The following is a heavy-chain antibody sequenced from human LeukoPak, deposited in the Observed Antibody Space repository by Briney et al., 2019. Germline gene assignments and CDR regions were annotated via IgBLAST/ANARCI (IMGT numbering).Heavy chain of an antibody. J-gene: IGHJ3*02. V-gene: IGHV3-48*01. CDR1: GFTFSSNY. Sequence: PGGSLRLSCAASGFTFSSNYMSWVRQAPGKGLEWVSYISSSSSTIYYADSVKGRFTISRDNAKNSLYLQMNSLRAEDTAVYYCARDHRQLVYWDAFDIWGQGTMVTVSS. CDR3: ARDHRQLVYWDAFDI. D-gene: IGHD6-13*01. CDR2: ISSSSSTI.